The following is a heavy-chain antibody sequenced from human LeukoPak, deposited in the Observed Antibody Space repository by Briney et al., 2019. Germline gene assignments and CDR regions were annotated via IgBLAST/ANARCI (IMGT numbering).Heavy chain of an antibody. D-gene: IGHD1-26*01. Sequence: GGSLRLSCAASGFTFSKYNMNWVRQAPGKGLEWISYVSSSSTAISYVDSVKGRFTISRDNAKNSLYLQMTSLRAEDTAVYYCARGPISYSGSYYDYWGQGTLVTVSS. CDR1: GFTFSKYN. J-gene: IGHJ4*02. CDR3: ARGPISYSGSYYDY. CDR2: VSSSSTAI. V-gene: IGHV3-48*01.